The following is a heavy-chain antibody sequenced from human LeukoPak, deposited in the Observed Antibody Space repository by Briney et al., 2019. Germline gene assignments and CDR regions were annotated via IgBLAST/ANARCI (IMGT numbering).Heavy chain of an antibody. D-gene: IGHD1-14*01. J-gene: IGHJ6*02. CDR3: ARSSPEILRSVYYYHMDV. CDR1: GFSLTTSGVN. CDR2: IYYSGST. Sequence: SGPTLVKPTQTLTLTCTFSGFSLTTSGVNVGWIRQPPGKGLEWIGYIYYSGSTNYNPFLKGRVTISVDTSKNQFSLKLSSVTAADTAVYFCARSSPEILRSVYYYHMDVWGQGTTVTVSS. V-gene: IGHV4-61*08.